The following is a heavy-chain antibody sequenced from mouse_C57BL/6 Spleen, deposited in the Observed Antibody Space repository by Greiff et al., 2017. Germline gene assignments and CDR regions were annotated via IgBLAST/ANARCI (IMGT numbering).Heavy chain of an antibody. D-gene: IGHD2-3*01. CDR1: GYTFTSYS. J-gene: IGHJ4*01. CDR3: AREIDDGPTSDAMDY. Sequence: QVQLQQPGAELVRPGTSVKLSCTASGYTFTSYSMLWVRQRPGQGLEWIGVIGPSDSYTNYKQKFKGKATLTLDTSSSTAYMQLSSLTSEDSAVYYCAREIDDGPTSDAMDYWGQGTSVTVSS. CDR2: IGPSDSYT. V-gene: IGHV1-59*01.